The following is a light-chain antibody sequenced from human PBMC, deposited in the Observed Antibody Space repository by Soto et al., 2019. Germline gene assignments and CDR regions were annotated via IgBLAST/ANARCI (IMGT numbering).Light chain of an antibody. CDR2: EGT. Sequence: QSVLTQPASVSGSPGQSITISCTGTSSDVGSGSHNLVSWYQQRPGKAPKVMIYEGTKRPSGVSNRFSGSKSGNTASLTISGLQAEDEADYYSCSYAGSFTYVFGTGTKLTVL. V-gene: IGLV2-23*01. CDR3: CSYAGSFTYV. J-gene: IGLJ1*01. CDR1: SSDVGSGSHNL.